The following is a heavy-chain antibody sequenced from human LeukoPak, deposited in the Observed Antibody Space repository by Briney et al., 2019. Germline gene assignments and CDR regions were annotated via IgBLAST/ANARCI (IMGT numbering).Heavy chain of an antibody. V-gene: IGHV1-46*01. CDR2: INPSGGST. J-gene: IGHJ5*02. CDR1: GYTFTSYY. D-gene: IGHD6-13*01. Sequence: ASVKVSCKASGYTFTSYYMHWVRQAPGKGLEWMGIINPSGGSTSYAQKFQGRVTMARDMSTSTVYMELSSLRSEDTAVYYCARIAAAGSWFDPWGQGTLVTVSS. CDR3: ARIAAAGSWFDP.